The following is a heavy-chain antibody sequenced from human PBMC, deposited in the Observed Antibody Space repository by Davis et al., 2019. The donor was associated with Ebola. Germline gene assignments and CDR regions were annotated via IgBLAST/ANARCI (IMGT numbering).Heavy chain of an antibody. CDR2: ISSSSSYI. CDR3: ARVVVVDGFYYYAMDV. CDR1: GFTFSSYS. J-gene: IGHJ6*02. D-gene: IGHD2-15*01. Sequence: GGSLRLSCAASGFTFSSYSMNWVRQAPGKGLEWVSSISSSSSYIYYADSAKGRFTISRDNAKNSLYLQMNSLRAEDTAVYYCARVVVVDGFYYYAMDVWGQGTTVTVSS. V-gene: IGHV3-21*01.